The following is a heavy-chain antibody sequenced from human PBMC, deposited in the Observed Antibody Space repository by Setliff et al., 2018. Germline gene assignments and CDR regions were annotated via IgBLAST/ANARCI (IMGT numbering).Heavy chain of an antibody. D-gene: IGHD2-21*01. CDR1: GYSFTDFW. CDR2: IYPGDSHT. Sequence: GESLKISCKGSGYSFTDFWIGWVRQMPGKGLEWMGIIYPGDSHTRYSPSFQGQVTMSADKSINTAFLQWNNLKASDTAVYYCARRGERFFNWFDPWGQGTLVTVSS. J-gene: IGHJ5*02. V-gene: IGHV5-51*01. CDR3: ARRGERFFNWFDP.